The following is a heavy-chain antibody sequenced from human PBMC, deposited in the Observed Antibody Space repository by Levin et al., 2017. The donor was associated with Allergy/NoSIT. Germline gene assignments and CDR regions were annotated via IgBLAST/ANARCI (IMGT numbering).Heavy chain of an antibody. V-gene: IGHV3-23*01. CDR1: GFTFSDYA. CDR2: ISGSAASI. Sequence: GGSLRLSCAASGFTFSDYAMSWVRQAPGKGLEWVSSISGSAASIYYADSVKGRFIVSRDNSKRTLYLQMNSLTPADTAVYYCAKDLGGSCWKPTNHYWGQGTPVTVSS. D-gene: IGHD6-19*01. J-gene: IGHJ4*02. CDR3: AKDLGGSCWKPTNHY.